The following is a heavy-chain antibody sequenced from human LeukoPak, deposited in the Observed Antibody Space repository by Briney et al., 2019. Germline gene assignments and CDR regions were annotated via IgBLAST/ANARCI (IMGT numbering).Heavy chain of an antibody. Sequence: GGSLRLSCTASGFTFSSYGMHWVRQAPGKGLEWVAVIWFDGNNKYYADSVKGRFTISRDNSKDTLYLQMNSLRAEDTAVYYCARDSATVVTPVGYWGQGTLVAVSS. J-gene: IGHJ4*02. CDR1: GFTFSSYG. V-gene: IGHV3-33*01. D-gene: IGHD4-23*01. CDR3: ARDSATVVTPVGY. CDR2: IWFDGNNK.